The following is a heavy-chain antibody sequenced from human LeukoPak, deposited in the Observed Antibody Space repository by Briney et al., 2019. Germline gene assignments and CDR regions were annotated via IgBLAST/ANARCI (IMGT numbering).Heavy chain of an antibody. D-gene: IGHD2-2*01. CDR1: GFTFSSYW. CDR3: ARVGGYCSSTSCYSHDAFDI. V-gene: IGHV3-7*01. CDR2: IKQDGSEK. Sequence: PGGSLRLSCAASGFTFSSYWMSWVRQAPGKGLERVANIKQDGSEKYYVDSVKGRFTISRDNAKNSLYLQMNSLRAEDTALYYCARVGGYCSSTSCYSHDAFDIWGQGTMVTVSS. J-gene: IGHJ3*02.